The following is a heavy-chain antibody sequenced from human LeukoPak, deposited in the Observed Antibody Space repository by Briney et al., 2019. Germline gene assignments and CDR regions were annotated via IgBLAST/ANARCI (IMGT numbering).Heavy chain of an antibody. V-gene: IGHV4-39*01. D-gene: IGHD3-22*01. CDR1: GGAITGSSYY. CDR2: LYYTGSI. Sequence: SETLSLTCTVSGGAITGSSYYWGWIRQSPGKGLEWIGSLYYTGSIYYNPSLKSRVSMSADTSKNQFSLRLNSLTAADRAVYYCARQYYDRTGYYYSDHWDQGTLVTVSS. CDR3: ARQYYDRTGYYYSDH. J-gene: IGHJ4*02.